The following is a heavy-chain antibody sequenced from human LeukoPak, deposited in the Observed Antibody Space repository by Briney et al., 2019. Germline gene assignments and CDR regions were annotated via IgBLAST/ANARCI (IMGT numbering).Heavy chain of an antibody. CDR1: GFTFSSYE. D-gene: IGHD1-1*01. CDR3: AKTSAYTWRIDY. CDR2: INWDGSGS. Sequence: PGGSLRLSCAASGFTFSSYEMNWVRQAPGKGLEWVSLINWDGSGSYYADSVKGRFTISRDNSKNSLYLQMNSLRGEDTALYYCAKTSAYTWRIDYWGQGTLVTVSS. J-gene: IGHJ4*02. V-gene: IGHV3-43D*03.